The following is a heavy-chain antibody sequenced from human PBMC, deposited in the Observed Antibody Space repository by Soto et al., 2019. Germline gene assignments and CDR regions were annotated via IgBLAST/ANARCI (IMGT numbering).Heavy chain of an antibody. J-gene: IGHJ6*01. CDR1: GFTFSSYG. CDR2: ISYDGSNK. CDR3: AKSGPYSSSPGMDV. V-gene: IGHV3-30*18. Sequence: GGSLRLSCAASGFTFSSYGMHWVRQAPGKGLEWVAVISYDGSNKYYADSVKGRFTISRDNSKNTLYLQMNSLRAEDTAVYYCAKSGPYSSSPGMDVWGQGTTVNVSS. D-gene: IGHD6-13*01.